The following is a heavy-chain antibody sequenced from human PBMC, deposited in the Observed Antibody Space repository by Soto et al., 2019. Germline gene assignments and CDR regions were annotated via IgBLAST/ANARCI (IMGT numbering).Heavy chain of an antibody. Sequence: GGSLRLSCAASGFSFSNHDMHWVRQPKGKGLEWVSGITTGGNAYFADSVKGRFSISRENAKNSFYLQTSSLRAEDTAMYYCIRVNADAYDVWGQGTMVTVSS. J-gene: IGHJ3*01. CDR1: GFSFSNHD. V-gene: IGHV3-13*01. CDR3: IRVNADAYDV. CDR2: ITTGGNA.